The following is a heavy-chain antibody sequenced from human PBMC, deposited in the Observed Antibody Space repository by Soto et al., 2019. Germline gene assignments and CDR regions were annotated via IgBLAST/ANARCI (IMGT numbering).Heavy chain of an antibody. CDR1: GFTFSSYW. J-gene: IGHJ4*02. V-gene: IGHV3-74*01. Sequence: QLVESGGGLVQPGGSLRLSCAASGFTFSSYWMHWVRQAPGKGLVWVSRINSDGSVTNYADSVKGRFTISRDNAKNTLYLQMNSLRAEDTAVYYCARFRDSAYDPAKYYWGQGALVTVSA. CDR2: INSDGSVT. CDR3: ARFRDSAYDPAKYY. D-gene: IGHD5-12*01.